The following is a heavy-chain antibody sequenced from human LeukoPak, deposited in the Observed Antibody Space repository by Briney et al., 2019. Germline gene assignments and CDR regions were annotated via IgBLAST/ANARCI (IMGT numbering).Heavy chain of an antibody. CDR1: RGAPSGYY. CDR2: INHSGST. V-gene: IGHV4-34*01. Sequence: SQTLSLTRAVYRGAPSGYYWSWIRQPPGKGLEWSGEINHSGSTNYNPSLKSRVTISADTSKNQFSLKLSSVTAADAAVYYCARGLVAAAGRDYFDYWGQGTLVTVSS. CDR3: ARGLVAAAGRDYFDY. J-gene: IGHJ4*02. D-gene: IGHD6-13*01.